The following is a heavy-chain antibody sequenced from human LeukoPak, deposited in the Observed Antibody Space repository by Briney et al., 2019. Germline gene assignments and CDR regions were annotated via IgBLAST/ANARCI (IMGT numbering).Heavy chain of an antibody. J-gene: IGHJ4*02. Sequence: GGSLRLSCAASGFTFNTYTMYWVRQAPGKGLEWVSGISNSGGSTYYADSVKGRFTISRDNSKNTPYLQMNSLRAEDTALYYCAKGVERESRLDSWGQGTLVTVSS. V-gene: IGHV3-23*01. CDR2: ISNSGGST. D-gene: IGHD1-1*01. CDR1: GFTFNTYT. CDR3: AKGVERESRLDS.